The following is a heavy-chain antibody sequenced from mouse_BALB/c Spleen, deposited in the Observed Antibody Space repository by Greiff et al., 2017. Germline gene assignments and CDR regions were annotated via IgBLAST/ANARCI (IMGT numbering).Heavy chain of an antibody. CDR1: GFSLTSYG. CDR3: ARGRYEALFAY. CDR2: IWAGGST. D-gene: IGHD2-14*01. V-gene: IGHV2-9*02. J-gene: IGHJ3*01. Sequence: VKLMESGPGLVAPSQSLSITCTVSGFSLTSYGVHWVRQPPGKGLEWLGVIWAGGSTNYNSALMSRLSISKDNSKSQVFLKMNSLQTDDTAMYYCARGRYEALFAYWGQGTLVTVSA.